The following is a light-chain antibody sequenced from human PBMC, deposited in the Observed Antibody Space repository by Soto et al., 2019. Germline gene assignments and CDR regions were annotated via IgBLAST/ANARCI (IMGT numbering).Light chain of an antibody. J-gene: IGKJ2*01. V-gene: IGKV3-20*01. CDR1: QTIGNSK. Sequence: IVLTQSPGTVSLSPGERATLSCRASQTIGNSKLAWYQQKPGQAPRLLISGASNRATGIPERFSGGGSGTDFTLSISRLEPEDFAVYFCQQYDTSPYTFGQGTNLEI. CDR2: GAS. CDR3: QQYDTSPYT.